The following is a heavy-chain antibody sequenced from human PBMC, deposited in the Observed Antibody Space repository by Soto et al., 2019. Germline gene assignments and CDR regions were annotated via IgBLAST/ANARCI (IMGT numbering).Heavy chain of an antibody. D-gene: IGHD3-16*01. CDR3: ARGGTPIYY. CDR1: GDTFTNFC. J-gene: IGHJ4*02. CDR2: ISAYNGNT. V-gene: IGHV1-18*01. Sequence: ASVKVSCKTSGDTFTNFCLSWVRQAPGQGLEWMGWISAYNGNTNYAQNFQGRVTMTTDTSTSTAYMELRSLRSDDTAVYYCARGGTPIYYWGQGTLVTVS.